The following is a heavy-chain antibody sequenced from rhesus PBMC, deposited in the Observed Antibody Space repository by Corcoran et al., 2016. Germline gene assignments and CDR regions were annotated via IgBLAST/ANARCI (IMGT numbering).Heavy chain of an antibody. V-gene: IGHV4-76*01. CDR2: IYGSSGST. J-gene: IGHJ4*01. D-gene: IGHD3-3*01. CDR3: ARYSFWTGYYKSYYFDY. CDR1: GYSISSGYD. Sequence: GPGVVKPSETLSLTCAVSGYSISSGYDWSWIRQPPGNGLEWIGYIYGSSGSTNYKPSLKNRVTMSKDTSKNQFSLKLSSATAADTAVYYCARYSFWTGYYKSYYFDYWGQGVLVTVSS.